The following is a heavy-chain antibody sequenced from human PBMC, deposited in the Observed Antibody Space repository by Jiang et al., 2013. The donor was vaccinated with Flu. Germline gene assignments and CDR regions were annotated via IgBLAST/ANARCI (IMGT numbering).Heavy chain of an antibody. Sequence: KPTQTLTLTCTFSGFSLSTSGVGVGWIRQPPGKALEWLALIYWNDDKRYSPSLKSRLTITKDTSKNQVVLTMTNMDPVDTATYYCAHTRRGGLLWSRSYFDYWGQGTLVTVSS. V-gene: IGHV2-5*01. CDR2: IYWNDDK. CDR1: GFSLSTSGVG. J-gene: IGHJ4*02. D-gene: IGHD3-10*01. CDR3: AHTRRGGLLWSRSYFDY.